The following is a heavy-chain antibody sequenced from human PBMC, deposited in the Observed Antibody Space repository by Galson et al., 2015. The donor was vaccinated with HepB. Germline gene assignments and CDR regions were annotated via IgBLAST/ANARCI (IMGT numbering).Heavy chain of an antibody. CDR2: ISSSSSYT. V-gene: IGHV3-11*06. D-gene: IGHD2-2*01. J-gene: IGHJ6*03. CDR1: GFTFSDYY. CDR3: ARVPPEYQLLNLAAYYYYMDV. Sequence: SLRLSCAASGFTFSDYYMSWIRQAPGKGLEWVSYISSSSSYTNYADSVKGRFTISRDNAKNSLYLQMNSLRAEDTAVYYCARVPPEYQLLNLAAYYYYMDVWGKGTTVTVSS.